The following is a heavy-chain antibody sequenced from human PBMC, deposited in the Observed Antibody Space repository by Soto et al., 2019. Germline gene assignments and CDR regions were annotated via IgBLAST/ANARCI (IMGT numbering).Heavy chain of an antibody. Sequence: EVQLLESGGGLVQPGGSLRLSCATSGFTFSSYAMSWVRQAPVKGLEWVSGISVSGDSRYDADSVTGRFTISRYNSKTTLYLQMNSLRAEDTAVYYCATIFRYGDPEYWGQGVLVTVSS. CDR1: GFTFSSYA. V-gene: IGHV3-23*01. CDR2: ISVSGDSR. J-gene: IGHJ4*02. CDR3: ATIFRYGDPEY. D-gene: IGHD2-21*02.